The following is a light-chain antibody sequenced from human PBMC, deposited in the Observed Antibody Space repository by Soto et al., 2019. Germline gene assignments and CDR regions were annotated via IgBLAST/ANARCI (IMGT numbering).Light chain of an antibody. V-gene: IGLV2-8*01. CDR1: SSDVGGYNY. CDR2: EVS. J-gene: IGLJ1*01. Sequence: QSVLTQPPSASGSPGQSVTISCTGTSSDVGGYNYVSWYQQHPGKAPKLMIYEVSKRPSGVPDRFSGSKSGTTASLTVSGLQAVDEADYYCSSYAGSNILYVFGTGTKLTVL. CDR3: SSYAGSNILYV.